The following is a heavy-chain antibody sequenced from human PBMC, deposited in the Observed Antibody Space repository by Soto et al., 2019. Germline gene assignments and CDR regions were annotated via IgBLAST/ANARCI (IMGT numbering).Heavy chain of an antibody. D-gene: IGHD6-6*01. CDR1: GYTFTSYA. J-gene: IGHJ4*02. V-gene: IGHV1-3*01. CDR3: ARVRGYGSSTYYYFDY. Sequence: GASVKVSCKASGYTFTSYAMHWVRQAPGQRLEWMGWINAGNGNTKYSQKFQGRVTITRDTSASTAYMELSSLRSEDTAVYYCARVRGYGSSTYYYFDYWGQGTLVTVS. CDR2: INAGNGNT.